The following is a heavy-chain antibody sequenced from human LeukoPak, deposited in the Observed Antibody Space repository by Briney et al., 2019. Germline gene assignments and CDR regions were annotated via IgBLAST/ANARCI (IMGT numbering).Heavy chain of an antibody. CDR3: ARRLYCSSTSCYYYYYGMDV. J-gene: IGHJ6*02. CDR2: ISSSSSYI. Sequence: PGGSLRLSCAASGFTFSSYSMNWVRQAPGKGLEWVSSISSSSSYIYYADSVKGRFTISRDNAKNSLYLQMNSLRAEDTAVYYCARRLYCSSTSCYYYYYGMDVWGQGTTVTVSS. V-gene: IGHV3-21*01. D-gene: IGHD2-2*01. CDR1: GFTFSSYS.